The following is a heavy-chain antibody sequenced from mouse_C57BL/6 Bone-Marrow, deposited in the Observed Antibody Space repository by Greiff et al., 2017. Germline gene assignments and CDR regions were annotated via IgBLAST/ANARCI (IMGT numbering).Heavy chain of an antibody. Sequence: VQLKESGGDLVKPGGSLKLSCAASGFTFSSYGMSWVRQTPDKRLEWVATISSGGSYTYYPDSVKGRFTISRDTAKNTLYLQMSSLKSEDTAMYYCARLDSSGPFAYWGQGTLVTVSA. CDR2: ISSGGSYT. CDR1: GFTFSSYG. V-gene: IGHV5-6*01. CDR3: ARLDSSGPFAY. J-gene: IGHJ3*01. D-gene: IGHD3-2*02.